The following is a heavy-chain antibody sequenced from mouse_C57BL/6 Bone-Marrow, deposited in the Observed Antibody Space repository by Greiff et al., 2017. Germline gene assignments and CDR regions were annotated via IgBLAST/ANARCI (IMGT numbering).Heavy chain of an antibody. D-gene: IGHD1-1*01. J-gene: IGHJ4*01. CDR2: ISYSGST. Sequence: EVKLVESGPGLAKPSQTLSLTCSVTGYSITSDYWNWIRKFPGNKLEYMGYISYSGSTYYNPSLKSRISITRDTSKNQYYLHLNSVTTEDTATYYCARLGVYYYYGSSVEYAMDYWGQGTSVTVSS. CDR3: ARLGVYYYYGSSVEYAMDY. CDR1: GYSITSDY. V-gene: IGHV3-8*01.